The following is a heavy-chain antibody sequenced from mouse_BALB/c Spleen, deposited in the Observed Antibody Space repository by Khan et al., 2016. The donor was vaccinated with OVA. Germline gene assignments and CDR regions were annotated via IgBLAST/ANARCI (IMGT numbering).Heavy chain of an antibody. CDR2: ISDLAYTI. Sequence: EVELVESGGGLVQPGGSRKLSCAASGFTFSDYGMAWVRQAPGKGPEWVAFISDLAYTIYSADTVTGRFTLSRENAKNTLYLEMSSLRSEDTAIYYCARGGGTAPFAYWGLGTLVTVSA. J-gene: IGHJ3*01. CDR3: ARGGGTAPFAY. V-gene: IGHV5-15*02. CDR1: GFTFSDYG. D-gene: IGHD1-2*01.